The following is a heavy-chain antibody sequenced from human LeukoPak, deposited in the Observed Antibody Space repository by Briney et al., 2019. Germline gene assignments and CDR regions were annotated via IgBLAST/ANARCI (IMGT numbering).Heavy chain of an antibody. D-gene: IGHD4-17*01. J-gene: IGHJ4*02. Sequence: GGSLRLSCAASGFTFSNYGMHWVRQAPGKGLEWVALISFDESSEYYADSVKGRFSISRDNSKSTLFLQMNSLRAEDTAVYYCAKDPYGDYVRYFDYWGQGTLVTVSS. CDR2: ISFDESSE. CDR1: GFTFSNYG. CDR3: AKDPYGDYVRYFDY. V-gene: IGHV3-30*18.